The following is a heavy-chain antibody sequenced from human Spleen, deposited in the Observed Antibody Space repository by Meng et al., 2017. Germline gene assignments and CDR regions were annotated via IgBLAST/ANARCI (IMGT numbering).Heavy chain of an antibody. D-gene: IGHD5-18*01. CDR3: AWDDRAKFDY. CDR1: GFTSSSYT. J-gene: IGHJ4*02. V-gene: IGHV3-21*01. CDR2: ISHMTGYI. Sequence: GGSLRLSCEVSGFTSSSYTMKWVRQAPGKGLEWVSTISHMTGYIDYADSVKGRFTFSRDNARNSLYLQMISLRPEDTAVYYCAWDDRAKFDYWGQGTLVTVSS.